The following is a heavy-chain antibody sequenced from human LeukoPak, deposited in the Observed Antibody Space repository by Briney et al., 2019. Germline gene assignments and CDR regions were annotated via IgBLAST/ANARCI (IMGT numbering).Heavy chain of an antibody. Sequence: GGSLRLSCAASGFTYSRYAMTWVRQAPGKGLEWVSGISGSGSTTYYADSVKGRFTTSRDNSKNTLYLQVNSLRAEDTAVYYCAKDRKYDSSGYPPSWFDPWGQGTLVTVSS. CDR1: GFTYSRYA. V-gene: IGHV3-23*01. J-gene: IGHJ5*02. CDR2: ISGSGSTT. D-gene: IGHD3-22*01. CDR3: AKDRKYDSSGYPPSWFDP.